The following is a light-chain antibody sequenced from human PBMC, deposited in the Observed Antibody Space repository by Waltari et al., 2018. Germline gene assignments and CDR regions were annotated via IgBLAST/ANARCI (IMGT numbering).Light chain of an antibody. CDR2: GSS. V-gene: IGLV1-44*01. Sequence: QSALTQEASVSGTVGQKVTLSCTGNSNNIGSYAVDWYQQISHGAPKIVMFGSSRPAGIPDRFSGSTSGTTASLTISVLQPEDEADYYCSTCDYSLSAWVCGGGTKLTVL. CDR1: SNNIGSYA. J-gene: IGLJ3*02. CDR3: STCDYSLSAWV.